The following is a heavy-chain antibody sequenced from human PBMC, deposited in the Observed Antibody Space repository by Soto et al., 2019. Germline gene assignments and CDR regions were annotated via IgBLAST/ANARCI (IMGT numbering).Heavy chain of an antibody. CDR1: GDSVSSSNW. Sequence: PSETLSLTCVVSGDSVSSSNWLNWVRQSPGKGLEWIGEIYHTGSTNYNPSLESRMTISVDKSKNHFSLKLSSVTAADTAVYYCATRVGGTIDYWGQGTLVTVSS. CDR3: ATRVGGTIDY. V-gene: IGHV4-4*02. CDR2: IYHTGST. J-gene: IGHJ4*02. D-gene: IGHD1-26*01.